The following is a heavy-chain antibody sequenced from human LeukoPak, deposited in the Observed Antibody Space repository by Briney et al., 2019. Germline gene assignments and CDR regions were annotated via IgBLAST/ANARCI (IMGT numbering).Heavy chain of an antibody. J-gene: IGHJ4*02. CDR1: GFTFSSSA. D-gene: IGHD3-22*01. Sequence: GGSLRLSCAASGFTFSSSAMSWVRQAPGKGLEWVSTISGSDSSTHYADSVKGRFTISRDNSKNTPYLQMNSLRAEDTAVYYCAKEIRAYYYDSSGYYFDYWGQGTLVTVSS. V-gene: IGHV3-23*01. CDR2: ISGSDSST. CDR3: AKEIRAYYYDSSGYYFDY.